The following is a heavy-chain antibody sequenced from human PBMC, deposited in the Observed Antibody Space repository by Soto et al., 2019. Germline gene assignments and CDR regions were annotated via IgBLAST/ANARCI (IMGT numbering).Heavy chain of an antibody. CDR2: ISASGGTS. CDR3: AKGGDSWSGYSHY. V-gene: IGHV3-23*01. CDR1: GFSFSNYV. J-gene: IGHJ4*02. Sequence: GGSLRLSCAASGFSFSNYVMSWFRQAPGKGLEWVSGISASGGTSYDVDSVRGRFTISRDNSKNTLYLQMNSLTNEDTAVYYCAKGGDSWSGYSHYWGQGTLVTVSS. D-gene: IGHD3-3*01.